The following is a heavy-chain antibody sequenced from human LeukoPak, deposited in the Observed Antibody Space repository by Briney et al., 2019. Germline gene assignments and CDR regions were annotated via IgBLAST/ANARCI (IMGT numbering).Heavy chain of an antibody. CDR1: GGSISGYS. CDR2: FHNSRTT. D-gene: IGHD3-10*01. Sequence: SETLSLTCTVAGGSISGYSWTWIRQPPGQGLEWIGYFHNSRTTSYNPSLTGRVIISVDTAMDQISLKLNSVTAADTAVYYCARGHLGLSPWGQGTLVTVSS. V-gene: IGHV4-59*01. J-gene: IGHJ5*02. CDR3: ARGHLGLSP.